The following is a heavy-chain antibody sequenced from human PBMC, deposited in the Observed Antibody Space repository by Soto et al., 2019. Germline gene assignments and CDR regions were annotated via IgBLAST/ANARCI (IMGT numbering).Heavy chain of an antibody. J-gene: IGHJ5*02. D-gene: IGHD6-6*01. CDR2: IYHSGST. Sequence: AETLSLTCAVSGVSISSSNWWSWVRQPPGKGLEWIGEIYHSGSTNYTPSLKSRVTISVDKSKNQFSLKLSSVTAADTAVYYWARDRGGSSTPRFDPGGQGTLVTVPT. V-gene: IGHV4-4*02. CDR3: ARDRGGSSTPRFDP. CDR1: GVSISSSNW.